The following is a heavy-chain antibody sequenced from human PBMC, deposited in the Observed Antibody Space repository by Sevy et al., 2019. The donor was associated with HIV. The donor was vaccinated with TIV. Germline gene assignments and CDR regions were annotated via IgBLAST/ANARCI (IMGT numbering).Heavy chain of an antibody. Sequence: SETLSLTCTVSGDSISSGNYFWSWIRQPAGKGLEWIGRIYSSGSTNYNPPLKSRVTISVDTSKNQFSLKLSSVTAADTAVYYCAREGRYCSGSDCYSDTYYMDVWGKGTTVTVSS. CDR1: GDSISSGNYF. J-gene: IGHJ6*03. CDR2: IYSSGST. V-gene: IGHV4-61*02. CDR3: AREGRYCSGSDCYSDTYYMDV. D-gene: IGHD2-15*01.